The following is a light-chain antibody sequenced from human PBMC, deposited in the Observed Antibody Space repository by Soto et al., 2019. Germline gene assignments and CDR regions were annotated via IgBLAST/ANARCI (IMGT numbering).Light chain of an antibody. Sequence: EIVMTQSPDTLSVSPGEGATLSCRASQSVSRNYLAWYQQKPGQAPRLLIYGASNRATGFPDRFSGSGSGTDFTLTISRLEPEDFAVYSCQQYGTSPWTFGQGTKVDIK. CDR1: QSVSRNY. CDR3: QQYGTSPWT. CDR2: GAS. V-gene: IGKV3-20*01. J-gene: IGKJ1*01.